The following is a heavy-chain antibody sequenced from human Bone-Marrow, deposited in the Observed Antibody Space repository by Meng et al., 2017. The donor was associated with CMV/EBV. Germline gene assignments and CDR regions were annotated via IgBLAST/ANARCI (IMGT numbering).Heavy chain of an antibody. CDR2: ISAYNGNT. D-gene: IGHD2-2*02. CDR3: ARERERVYCSSTSCYTTYYYGMDV. Sequence: ASVKVSCKASGYTFTSYGISWVRQAPGQGLEWMGWISAYNGNTNYAQKLQGRVTMTTDTSTSTAYMELRSLRSDDTAVYYCARERERVYCSSTSCYTTYYYGMDVWGQGTTVTVSS. CDR1: GYTFTSYG. V-gene: IGHV1-18*01. J-gene: IGHJ6*02.